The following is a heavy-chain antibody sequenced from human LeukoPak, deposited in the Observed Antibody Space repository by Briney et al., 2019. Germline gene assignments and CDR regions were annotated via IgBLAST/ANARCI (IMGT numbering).Heavy chain of an antibody. CDR1: GGSIYDYY. CDR2: THHTGHT. D-gene: IGHD3-10*01. CDR3: ARHILATPPPGAFDY. V-gene: IGHV4-59*08. J-gene: IGHJ4*02. Sequence: PSETLSLTCTVSGGSIYDYYWSWIRLPPGKILEWLGYTHHTGHTDYNPSLKSRVTVSVDTSTKQFSLKLTSVTAEDTAVYYCARHILATPPPGAFDYWGQGLLVTVSS.